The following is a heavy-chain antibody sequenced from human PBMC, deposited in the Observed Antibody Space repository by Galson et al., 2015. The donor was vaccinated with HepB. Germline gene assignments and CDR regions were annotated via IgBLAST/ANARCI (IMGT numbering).Heavy chain of an antibody. D-gene: IGHD3-3*01. CDR3: ARGHKKDVVFGVVIFSNWFDP. J-gene: IGHJ5*02. Sequence: ETLSLTCAVYGGSFSDYYWTWIRQPPGKRLEWIGDINHRGSSSYNPSLKSRVTISVDTSKNQFSLKLSSVTAADTAVYYCARGHKKDVVFGVVIFSNWFDPWGQGTLVTVSS. V-gene: IGHV4-34*01. CDR2: INHRGSS. CDR1: GGSFSDYY.